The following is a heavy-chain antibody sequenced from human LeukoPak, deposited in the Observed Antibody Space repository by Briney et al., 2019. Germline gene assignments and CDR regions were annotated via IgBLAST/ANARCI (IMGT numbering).Heavy chain of an antibody. J-gene: IGHJ5*02. CDR1: GFTFSSYG. V-gene: IGHV3-30*18. CDR3: AKWVVPAAMPYNWFDP. Sequence: GGSLRLSCAASGFTFSSYGMHWVRQAPGKGLEWVAVISYDGSNKYYADSVKGRFTISRDNSKNTLYLQMNSLRAEDTAVYYCAKWVVPAAMPYNWFDPWGQGTLVTVSS. CDR2: ISYDGSNK. D-gene: IGHD2-2*01.